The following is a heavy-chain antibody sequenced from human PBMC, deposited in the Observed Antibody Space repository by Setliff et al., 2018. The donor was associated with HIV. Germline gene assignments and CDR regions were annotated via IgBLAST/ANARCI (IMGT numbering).Heavy chain of an antibody. D-gene: IGHD3-3*01. J-gene: IGHJ4*02. CDR1: GYTFTSYA. CDR3: ARQMNNFWSGTNLDY. V-gene: IGHV1-3*01. CDR2: INAGNGNT. Sequence: ASVKVSCKASGYTFTSYAMHWVRQAPGQRLEWMGWINAGNGNTGYAQKFQGRVTMTRNTSISTAYMELSSLRSEDTAVYYCARQMNNFWSGTNLDYWGQGTLVTVSS.